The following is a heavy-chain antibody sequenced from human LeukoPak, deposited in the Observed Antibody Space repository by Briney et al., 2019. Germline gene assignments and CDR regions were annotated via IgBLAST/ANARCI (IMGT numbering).Heavy chain of an antibody. D-gene: IGHD6-19*01. J-gene: IGHJ6*02. CDR2: INPNSGGT. CDR3: ARDLIQRSSGWYGYYYYGMDV. Sequence: GASVKVSCKASGYTFTGYYMHWVRQAPGQGLEWMGWINPNSGGTNYAQKFQGWVTMTRDTSISTAYMELSRLRSDDTAVYYCARDLIQRSSGWYGYYYYGMDVWGQGTTVTVSS. CDR1: GYTFTGYY. V-gene: IGHV1-2*04.